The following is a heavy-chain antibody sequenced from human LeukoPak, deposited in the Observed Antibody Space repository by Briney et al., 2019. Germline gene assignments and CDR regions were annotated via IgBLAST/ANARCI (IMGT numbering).Heavy chain of an antibody. CDR3: ARDRAANQDWVEFDP. J-gene: IGHJ5*02. Sequence: GGSLRLSCAASGFTFSSYSMNWVRQAPGKGLEWVGLIRDSGEAFYADFARGRFAISRDESENTLYLQMNSLRVEDTAVYFCARDRAANQDWVEFDPWGQGTPVIVSS. D-gene: IGHD3/OR15-3a*01. CDR1: GFTFSSYS. CDR2: IRDSGEA. V-gene: IGHV3-66*03.